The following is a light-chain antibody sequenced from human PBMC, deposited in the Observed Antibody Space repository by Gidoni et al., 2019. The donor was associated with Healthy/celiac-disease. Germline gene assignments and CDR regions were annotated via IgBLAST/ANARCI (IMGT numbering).Light chain of an antibody. CDR2: QDT. J-gene: IGLJ2*01. CDR3: QAWDSSTEV. Sequence: SYELTQPPSVSVSPGQTASITCSGDRLGDKDVCWYQQKPGQSPVLVIDQDTKRPSGIPERFSGSNSGNTATLTISGTQAMDEADYYCQAWDSSTEVFGGGTKLTVL. CDR1: RLGDKD. V-gene: IGLV3-1*01.